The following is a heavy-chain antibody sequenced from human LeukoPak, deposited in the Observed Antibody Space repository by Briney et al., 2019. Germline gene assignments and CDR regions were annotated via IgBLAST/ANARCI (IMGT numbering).Heavy chain of an antibody. CDR3: AKDKFGLSRLGELSNYFDY. J-gene: IGHJ4*02. V-gene: IGHV3-21*04. CDR2: ISSSSSYI. D-gene: IGHD3-16*02. CDR1: GFTFSSYS. Sequence: GGSLRLSCAASGFTFSSYSMNWVRQAPGKGLEWVSSISSSSSYIYYADSVKGRFTISRDNAKNSLYLQMNSLRAEDTALYYCAKDKFGLSRLGELSNYFDYWGQGTLVTVSS.